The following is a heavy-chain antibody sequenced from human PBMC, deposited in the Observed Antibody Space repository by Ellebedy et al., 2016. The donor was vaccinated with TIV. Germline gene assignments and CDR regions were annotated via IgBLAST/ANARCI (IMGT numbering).Heavy chain of an antibody. CDR1: GYTFTSYG. V-gene: IGHV1-18*01. J-gene: IGHJ5*02. D-gene: IGHD4-17*01. CDR2: ISAYNGNT. CDR3: ARDPSVNDYGDPRWFDP. Sequence: ASVKVSCKASGYTFTSYGISWVRQAPGQGLEWMGWISAYNGNTNYAQKLQGRVTMTTDTSTSTAYMELRSLRSDDTAVYYCARDPSVNDYGDPRWFDPWGQGTLVTVSP.